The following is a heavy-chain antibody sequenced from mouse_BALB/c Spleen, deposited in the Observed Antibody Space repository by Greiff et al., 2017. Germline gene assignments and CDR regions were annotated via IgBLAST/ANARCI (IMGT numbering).Heavy chain of an antibody. D-gene: IGHD4-1*01. Sequence: QVQLQQSGAELVRPGASVTLSCKASGYTFTDYEMHWVKQTPVHGLVWIGAIDPETGGTAYNQKFKGKATLTADKSSSTAYMELRSLTSEDSAVYYCTRKDWPYYFDYWGQGTTLTVSS. V-gene: IGHV1-15*01. CDR3: TRKDWPYYFDY. J-gene: IGHJ2*01. CDR2: IDPETGGT. CDR1: GYTFTDYE.